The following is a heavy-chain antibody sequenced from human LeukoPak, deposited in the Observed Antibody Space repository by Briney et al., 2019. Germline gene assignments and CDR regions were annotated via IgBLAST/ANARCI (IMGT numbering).Heavy chain of an antibody. J-gene: IGHJ4*02. D-gene: IGHD2-2*01. CDR3: VGYCASSSCPGGY. CDR2: ISDSGDST. V-gene: IGHV3-23*01. Sequence: GGSLRLPCAASGFTFSSYAMSWVRQAPGKGLEWVSAISDSGDSTYYPDSVKGRFTISRDNSKNTLYLQMNSLRADDTAVYYCVGYCASSSCPGGYWGQGTLVTVSS. CDR1: GFTFSSYA.